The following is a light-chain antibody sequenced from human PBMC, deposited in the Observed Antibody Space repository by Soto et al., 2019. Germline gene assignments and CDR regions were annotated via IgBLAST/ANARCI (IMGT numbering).Light chain of an antibody. CDR2: EGS. Sequence: QSVLTQPASVSGSPGQSITISCTGTSSDVGSYDLVSWFQQEPGNAPKLIIYEGSKRPSGVSNRFSGSKSGNTASLTISGLQAEVEADYYCCSYAGSFVVFGGGTKLTVL. CDR1: SSDVGSYDL. J-gene: IGLJ2*01. V-gene: IGLV2-23*01. CDR3: CSYAGSFVV.